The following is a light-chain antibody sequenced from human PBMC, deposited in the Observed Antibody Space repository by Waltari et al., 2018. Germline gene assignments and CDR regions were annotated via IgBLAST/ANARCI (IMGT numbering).Light chain of an antibody. V-gene: IGLV3-9*01. J-gene: IGLJ2*01. CDR1: NIGSKN. Sequence: SYDLTQPLSVSVALGQTARITCGGNNIGSKNVHWYRKQPGQAPGLVIHRDNNRPSGIPARFSGSNSGNTATLTISRAQAGDEADYYCQVWDSSTVVFGGGTKLTVL. CDR3: QVWDSSTVV. CDR2: RDN.